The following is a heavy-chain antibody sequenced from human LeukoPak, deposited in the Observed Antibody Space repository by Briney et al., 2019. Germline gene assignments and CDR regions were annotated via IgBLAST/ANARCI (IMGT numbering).Heavy chain of an antibody. CDR2: ISWNSGCI. Sequence: GRSLRLSCAASGFTFDDYAMHWVRQAPGKGLEWVSGISWNSGCIGYADSVKGRFTISRDNAKNSLYLQMNSLRAEDTALYYCAKSSSRGPYFDDFDYWGQGTLVTVSS. D-gene: IGHD3-9*01. CDR3: AKSSSRGPYFDDFDY. J-gene: IGHJ4*02. CDR1: GFTFDDYA. V-gene: IGHV3-9*01.